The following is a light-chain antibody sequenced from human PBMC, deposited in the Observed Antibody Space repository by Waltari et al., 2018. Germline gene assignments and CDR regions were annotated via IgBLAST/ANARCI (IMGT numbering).Light chain of an antibody. J-gene: IGKJ2*03. Sequence: SASVGDTVTITCRASQSISSWLDWYQQKPGKAPKLLIYKASSLQSGVPSRFSGSGSGTDFTLTISSLQPEDFATYYCLQYSSSPYSFGQGTKVEIK. V-gene: IGKV1-12*01. CDR3: LQYSSSPYS. CDR2: KAS. CDR1: QSISSW.